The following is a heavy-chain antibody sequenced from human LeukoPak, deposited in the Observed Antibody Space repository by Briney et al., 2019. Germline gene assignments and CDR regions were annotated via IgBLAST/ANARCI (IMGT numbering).Heavy chain of an antibody. CDR3: AKDPNEVVGATVVGSSGAFDI. Sequence: SETLSLTCTVSGGSISSGSYYWSWIRQPAGKGLEWIGRIYTSGSTNYNPSLKSRVTISVDTSKNQFSLKLSSVTAADTAVYYCAKDPNEVVGATVVGSSGAFDIWGQGTMVTVSS. J-gene: IGHJ3*02. V-gene: IGHV4-61*02. D-gene: IGHD1-26*01. CDR1: GGSISSGSYY. CDR2: IYTSGST.